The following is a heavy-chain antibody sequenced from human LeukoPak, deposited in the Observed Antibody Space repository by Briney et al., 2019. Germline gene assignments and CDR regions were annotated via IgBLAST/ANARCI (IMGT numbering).Heavy chain of an antibody. CDR3: AKRGGTESFYYYYYMDV. Sequence: TGGSLRLSCAASGFSFSGYWMAWLRQAPGKGLEWVALISRSGGTTYYADSVKGRFTISRDNSKNTLYLQMNSLRAEDTAEYYCAKRGGTESFYYYYYMDVWGKGTTVTVSS. V-gene: IGHV3-23*01. D-gene: IGHD2-15*01. CDR2: ISRSGGTT. J-gene: IGHJ6*03. CDR1: GFSFSGYW.